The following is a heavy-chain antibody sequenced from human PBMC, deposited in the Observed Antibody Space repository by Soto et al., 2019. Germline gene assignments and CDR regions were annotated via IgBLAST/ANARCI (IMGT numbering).Heavy chain of an antibody. CDR3: ARPRASRRVSFDY. CDR2: IYPGDSDI. D-gene: IGHD2-21*01. Sequence: GEALKISCNGSRYSFTRYWKGRVRQMTGKGLEWMGIIYPGDSDIRYSPSFQGQVTISADKSISTAYLQWSSLKASDTAMYYCARPRASRRVSFDYWGQGTLVTVSS. J-gene: IGHJ4*02. V-gene: IGHV5-51*01. CDR1: RYSFTRYW.